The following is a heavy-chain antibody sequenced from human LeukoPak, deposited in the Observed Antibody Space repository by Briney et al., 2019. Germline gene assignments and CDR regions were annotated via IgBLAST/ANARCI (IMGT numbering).Heavy chain of an antibody. J-gene: IGHJ6*02. Sequence: ASVKVSCKASGYTFTSYDINWVRQATGQGLEWMGWMNPNSGNTGYAQKFQGRVTMTRNTSISTAYMELSSLRSEDTAVYYRARAPGHLWFGELLRYGMDVWGQGTTVTVSS. CDR1: GYTFTSYD. D-gene: IGHD3-10*01. V-gene: IGHV1-8*01. CDR2: MNPNSGNT. CDR3: ARAPGHLWFGELLRYGMDV.